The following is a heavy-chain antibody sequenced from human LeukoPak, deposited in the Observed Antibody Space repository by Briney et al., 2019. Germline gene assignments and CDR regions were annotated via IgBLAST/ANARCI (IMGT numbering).Heavy chain of an antibody. Sequence: GGSLRLSCAPSGFTVSSDYMSWVRQAPGGGLGWVSVIYSGGSTYYADSVKGRFTISRHNSKNTLYLQMNSLRAEDTAVYYCARGPLGDYGIDYWGQGTLVTVSS. D-gene: IGHD4-17*01. CDR1: GFTVSSDY. J-gene: IGHJ4*02. V-gene: IGHV3-53*04. CDR3: ARGPLGDYGIDY. CDR2: IYSGGST.